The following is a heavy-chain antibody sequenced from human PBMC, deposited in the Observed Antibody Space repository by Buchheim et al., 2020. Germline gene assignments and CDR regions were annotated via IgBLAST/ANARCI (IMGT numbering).Heavy chain of an antibody. CDR3: AKTRDSSGSFMLN. CDR2: IYRPGDT. J-gene: IGHJ4*02. V-gene: IGHV3-53*01. CDR1: GFTVSSNY. D-gene: IGHD6-19*01. Sequence: EVQLVESGGGLIQPGGSLRLSCAASGFTVSSNYMSWVRQAPGKGLEWVSVIYRPGDTYYAESVKGRFTISRDNSKNTLYLQMNSLRAEDTAVYYCAKTRDSSGSFMLNWGQGTL.